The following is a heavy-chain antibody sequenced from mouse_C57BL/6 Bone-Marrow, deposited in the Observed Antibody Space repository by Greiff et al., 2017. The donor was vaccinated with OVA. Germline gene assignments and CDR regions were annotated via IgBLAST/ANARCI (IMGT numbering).Heavy chain of an antibody. CDR3: ARDAWVAGFDY. V-gene: IGHV7-1*01. J-gene: IGHJ2*01. CDR2: SRNKANDYTT. CDR1: GFTFSDFY. Sequence: EVQRVESGGGLVQSGRSLRLSCATSGFTFSDFYMEWVRQAPGTGLEWIAASRNKANDYTTEYSASVKGRFIVSRDTSQSILYLPMNAMRAEDTAIYDCARDAWVAGFDYWGQGTTLTVSS. D-gene: IGHD1-1*02.